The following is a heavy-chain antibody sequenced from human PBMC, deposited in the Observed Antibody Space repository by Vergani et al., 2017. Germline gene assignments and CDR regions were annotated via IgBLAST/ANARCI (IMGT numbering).Heavy chain of an antibody. CDR1: GGSFSGYY. CDR2: INHSGST. CDR3: AKVTYDILTGYYSWFDP. Sequence: QVQLQQWGAGLLKPSETLSLTCAVYGGSFSGYYWSWIRQPPGKGLEWIGEINHSGSTNYYPSLKSRVTISVATSKNQFSLKLSSVTDADTAVYYCAKVTYDILTGYYSWFDPWGQGTLVTVSS. V-gene: IGHV4-34*01. D-gene: IGHD3-9*01. J-gene: IGHJ5*02.